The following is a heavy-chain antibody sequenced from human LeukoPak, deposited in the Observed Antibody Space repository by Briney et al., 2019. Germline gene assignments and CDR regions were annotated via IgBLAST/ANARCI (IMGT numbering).Heavy chain of an antibody. CDR3: ARAPGPYTTSRFHY. J-gene: IGHJ4*02. D-gene: IGHD2-2*01. CDR1: GGSFSGYY. V-gene: IGHV4-34*01. Sequence: KPSETLSLTCAVYGGSFSGYYWSWIRQPPGEGLEWIGEINHSGSTNYNPSLKSRVTISVDTSKNQFSLKLSSVTAADTAVYYCARAPGPYTTSRFHYWGQGTLVTVSS. CDR2: INHSGST.